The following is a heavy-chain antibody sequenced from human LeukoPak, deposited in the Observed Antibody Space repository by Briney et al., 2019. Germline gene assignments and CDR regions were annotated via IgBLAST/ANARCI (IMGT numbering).Heavy chain of an antibody. D-gene: IGHD3-22*01. J-gene: IGHJ1*01. Sequence: GASVKVSRKASGYTFTGYYMHWVRQAPGQGLEWMGRINPNSGGTNYAQKFQGRVTMTRDTSISTAYMELSRLRSDDTAVYYCARVPYYDSSGYTEYFQHWGQGTLVTVSS. CDR2: INPNSGGT. CDR1: GYTFTGYY. CDR3: ARVPYYDSSGYTEYFQH. V-gene: IGHV1-2*06.